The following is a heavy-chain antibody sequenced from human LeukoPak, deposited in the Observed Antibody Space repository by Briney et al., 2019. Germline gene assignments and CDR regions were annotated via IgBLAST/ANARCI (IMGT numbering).Heavy chain of an antibody. CDR2: IGTSSGMT. Sequence: GGSLRLSCVVSGFIFSSHSMNWVRQAPGKGLEWVSYIGTSSGMTYYADSVKGRFTISRDNAKNTLYLQMSSLRTEDTAVYYCVRDFIAASGSFDSWGQGTLVTVSS. J-gene: IGHJ4*02. D-gene: IGHD6-25*01. V-gene: IGHV3-48*04. CDR3: VRDFIAASGSFDS. CDR1: GFIFSSHS.